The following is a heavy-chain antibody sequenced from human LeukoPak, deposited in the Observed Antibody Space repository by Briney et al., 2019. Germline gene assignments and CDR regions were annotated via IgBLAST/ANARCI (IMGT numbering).Heavy chain of an antibody. D-gene: IGHD3-10*01. CDR2: IYYSGST. J-gene: IGHJ6*02. V-gene: IGHV4-59*08. CDR3: ARSYNNAGYYYYGMDV. Sequence: SETLSLTCTVSGGSINSYYWSWIRQPPGKGLEWIGYIYYSGSTNYSPSLKSRVTISVDTSKNQFSLKLSSVTAADTAVYYCARSYNNAGYYYYGMDVWGQGTTVTVSS. CDR1: GGSINSYY.